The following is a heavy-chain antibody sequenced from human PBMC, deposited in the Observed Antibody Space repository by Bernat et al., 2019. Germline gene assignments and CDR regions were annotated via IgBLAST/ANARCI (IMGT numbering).Heavy chain of an antibody. J-gene: IGHJ4*02. D-gene: IGHD2-8*01. CDR2: IGGRGGST. V-gene: IGHV3-23*01. CDR1: GLTFSRYG. Sequence: EVQLLESGGGLVQPGGSLRLSCAASGLTFSRYGMTWVRQAPGKGLEWVSAIGGRGGSTYYADSVKGRFTISRDNSKHMLYLQMHSLRAEDTAVYYCAPRCVPLCYWGQGTLVTVSS. CDR3: APRCVPLCY.